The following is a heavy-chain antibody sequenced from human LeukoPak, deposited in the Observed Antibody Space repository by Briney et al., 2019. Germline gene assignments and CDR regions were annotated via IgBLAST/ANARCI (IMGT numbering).Heavy chain of an antibody. V-gene: IGHV4-61*02. J-gene: IGHJ3*02. CDR1: GGSISSGTYY. CDR3: ARANYYDSSGYSRGAFDI. CDR2: IYTSGST. D-gene: IGHD3-22*01. Sequence: SETLSLTCTVSGGSISSGTYYWNWIRQPAGKGLEWIGRIYTSGSTNYNPSLKSRVTISVDTSKKQFSLKLSSVTAADTAVYYCARANYYDSSGYSRGAFDIWGQGTMVTVSS.